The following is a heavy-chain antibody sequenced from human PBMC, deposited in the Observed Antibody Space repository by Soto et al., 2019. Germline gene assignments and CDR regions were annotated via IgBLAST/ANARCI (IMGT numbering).Heavy chain of an antibody. CDR1: IGSISSSNW. J-gene: IGHJ1*01. Sequence: QVQLQESGPGLVKPSGTLSLTCAVSIGSISSSNWWSWVRLPPGKGLDWIGEIYHSGSTNYNPSLKSRVTISVDKSTTQFSLKLSSVTAAATAVYYCASAVYSSFYPAEYFQHWGQGTLVTVSS. CDR2: IYHSGST. D-gene: IGHD6-6*01. CDR3: ASAVYSSFYPAEYFQH. V-gene: IGHV4-4*02.